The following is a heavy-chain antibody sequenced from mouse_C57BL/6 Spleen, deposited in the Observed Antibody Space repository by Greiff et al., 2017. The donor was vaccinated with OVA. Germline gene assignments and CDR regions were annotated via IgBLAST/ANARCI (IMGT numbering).Heavy chain of an antibody. CDR2: IWRGGST. J-gene: IGHJ4*01. CDR3: AKKGPGNYAMDY. V-gene: IGHV2-5*01. Sequence: VQVVESGPGLVQPSQSLSITCTVSGFSLTSYGVHWVRQSPGKGLEWLGVIWRGGSTDYNAAFMSRLSITKDNSKSQVFFKMNSLQADDTAIYYCAKKGPGNYAMDYWGQGTSVTVSS. D-gene: IGHD4-1*01. CDR1: GFSLTSYG.